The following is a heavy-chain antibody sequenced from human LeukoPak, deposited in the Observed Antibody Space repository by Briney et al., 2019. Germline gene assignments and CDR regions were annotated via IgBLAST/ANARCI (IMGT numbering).Heavy chain of an antibody. D-gene: IGHD1-26*01. J-gene: IGHJ4*02. CDR1: GFTFRNYA. CDR3: AKEVGVFDY. V-gene: IGHV3-23*01. Sequence: GGSLRLSCEASGFTFRNYAMSWVRQAPAKGLEWVSSVSSSGSTTHYEDSVKGRFTITRDNSKNTLYLQMNSLRADDTAVYYCAKEVGVFDYWGQGTLVTVSS. CDR2: VSSSGSTT.